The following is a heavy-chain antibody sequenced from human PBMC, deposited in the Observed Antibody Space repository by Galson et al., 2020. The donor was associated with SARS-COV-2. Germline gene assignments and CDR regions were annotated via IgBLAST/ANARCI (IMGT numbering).Heavy chain of an antibody. CDR2: IAYDGNSK. J-gene: IGHJ6*02. D-gene: IGHD3-3*01. CDR1: GFTLSNYG. V-gene: IGHV3-30*19. Sequence: GGSLRLSCVASGFTLSNYGMYWVRQAPGKGLEWVAVIAYDGNSKYYEDSVKGRFTISRDNSKNTLYLQMNSLRAEDTAVYYCTRGPGFLEWLLGYYYGMDVWGQGTTVTVSS. CDR3: TRGPGFLEWLLGYYYGMDV.